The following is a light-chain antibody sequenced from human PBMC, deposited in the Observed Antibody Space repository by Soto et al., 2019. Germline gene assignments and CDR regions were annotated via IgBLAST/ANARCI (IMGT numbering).Light chain of an antibody. V-gene: IGKV3-11*01. J-gene: IGKJ5*01. Sequence: IVFTQSPATLSLSPGERATISCRARQTVHTYLSRYQHKPGQAPSPLIYGASNRATDNTAMFSVSGSGKDFTLNIKSLEHEESAVYYWQQLYTLPYTFGQGTRL. CDR3: QQLYTLPYT. CDR2: GAS. CDR1: QTVHTY.